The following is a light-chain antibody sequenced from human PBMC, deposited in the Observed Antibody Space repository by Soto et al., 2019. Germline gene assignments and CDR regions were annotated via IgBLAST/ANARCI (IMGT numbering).Light chain of an antibody. V-gene: IGLV2-14*01. CDR3: SSYSGTSTTVV. CDR1: SSDIGGYSY. CDR2: EVS. J-gene: IGLJ2*01. Sequence: QSALTQPASVSGSPGQSITISCTGTSSDIGGYSYVSWYQQHPGKAPKLIIYEVSNRPSGVSNRFSGSKSGNTASLTISGLQADDEADYSCSSYSGTSTTVVFGGGTKLTVL.